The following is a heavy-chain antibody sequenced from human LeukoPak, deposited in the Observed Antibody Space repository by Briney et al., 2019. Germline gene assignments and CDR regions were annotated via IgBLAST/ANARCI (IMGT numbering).Heavy chain of an antibody. V-gene: IGHV4-34*01. Sequence: SETLSLTCAVYGGSLSGYYWSWIRQPPGKGLEWIGEINHHSGSTNYNPSLKSRVTISVDTSKNQFSLKLRSVTAADTAMYYCARLWSTDCSGGSCPHQPNSWGQGTLVTVSS. CDR2: INHHSGST. J-gene: IGHJ4*02. CDR3: ARLWSTDCSGGSCPHQPNS. CDR1: GGSLSGYY. D-gene: IGHD2-15*01.